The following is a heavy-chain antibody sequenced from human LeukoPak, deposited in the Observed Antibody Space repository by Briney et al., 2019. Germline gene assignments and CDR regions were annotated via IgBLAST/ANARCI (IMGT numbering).Heavy chain of an antibody. CDR2: ISSSGSTI. V-gene: IGHV3-11*04. D-gene: IGHD3-10*01. Sequence: GGSLRLSCAASGFTVNSDYMSWVRQAPGKGLEWVSYISSSGSTIYYADSVKGRFTISRDNAKNSLYLQMNSLRAEDTAVYYCARDLWFGETYNWFDPWGQGTLVTVSS. CDR1: GFTVNSDY. J-gene: IGHJ5*02. CDR3: ARDLWFGETYNWFDP.